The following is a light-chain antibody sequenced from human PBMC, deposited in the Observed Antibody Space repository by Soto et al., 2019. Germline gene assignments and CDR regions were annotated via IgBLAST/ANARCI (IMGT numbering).Light chain of an antibody. J-gene: IGKJ2*01. CDR3: QQYYNTQYT. CDR2: WAS. Sequence: DIVMTQSPDSLAVSLVERATINCKSSQSVLYSSSNRNYLAWYQQKPGQPPKLLIYWASTRESGVPDRFSGSGSGTDFTLTISSLQAEDVAVYYCQQYYNTQYTFGQGTKLEIK. CDR1: QSVLYSSSNRNY. V-gene: IGKV4-1*01.